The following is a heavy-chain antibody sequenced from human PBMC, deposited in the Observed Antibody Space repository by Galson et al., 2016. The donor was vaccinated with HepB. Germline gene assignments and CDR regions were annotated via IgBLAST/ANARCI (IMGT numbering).Heavy chain of an antibody. J-gene: IGHJ5*01. CDR1: GFDFSRHG. D-gene: IGHD2-21*02. Sequence: SLRPSCAASGFDFSRHGMHWVRPTPGTGLEWLAVISNDGTTKYYGNHVRGRSTISRDNSQDTLYLQLSSLRLEDTGLYYCVNFILPDDSWGQGTLVTVSS. CDR2: ISNDGTTK. CDR3: VNFILPDDS. V-gene: IGHV3-30*18.